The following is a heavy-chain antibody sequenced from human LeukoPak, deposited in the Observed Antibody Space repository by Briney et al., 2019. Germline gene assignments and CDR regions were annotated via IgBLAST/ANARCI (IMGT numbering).Heavy chain of an antibody. Sequence: ESSETLSLTCVLSGPSIRSSDYYWAWIRQPPGKGLEWIGTVYYSGSTYYNPSLKSRLTISVDTSNNSISLKVTSLTAADTAVYYCERHGNWEPFDYWGQGSLVTVSS. CDR3: ERHGNWEPFDY. CDR1: GPSIRSSDYY. J-gene: IGHJ4*02. V-gene: IGHV4-39*01. D-gene: IGHD1-1*01. CDR2: VYYSGST.